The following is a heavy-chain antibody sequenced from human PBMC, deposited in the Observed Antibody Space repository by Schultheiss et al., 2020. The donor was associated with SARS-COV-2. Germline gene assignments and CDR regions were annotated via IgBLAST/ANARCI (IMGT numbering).Heavy chain of an antibody. CDR1: GGSFSGYY. J-gene: IGHJ4*02. CDR3: ARADCSSTTCYTRE. V-gene: IGHV4-34*01. Sequence: SETLSLTCAVYGGSFSGYYWSWIRQPPGKGLEWIGEINHSGSTNYNPSLKSRVTISVDTSKNQFSLKLSSVTAADTAVYYCARADCSSTTCYTREWGQGTLVTVSS. D-gene: IGHD2-2*02. CDR2: INHSGST.